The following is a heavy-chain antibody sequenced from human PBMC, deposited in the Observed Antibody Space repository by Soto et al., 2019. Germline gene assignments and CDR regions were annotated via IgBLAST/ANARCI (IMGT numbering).Heavy chain of an antibody. CDR3: ARGGRVLLWFGESAYAFDI. V-gene: IGHV1-2*04. D-gene: IGHD3-10*01. CDR2: INPNSGGT. CDR1: GYTFTGYY. J-gene: IGHJ3*02. Sequence: ASVKVSCKASGYTFTGYYMHWVRQAPGQGLERMGWINPNSGGTNYAQKFQGWVTMTRDMSISTAYMELSRLRSDDTAVYYCARGGRVLLWFGESAYAFDIWGQGTMVTVSS.